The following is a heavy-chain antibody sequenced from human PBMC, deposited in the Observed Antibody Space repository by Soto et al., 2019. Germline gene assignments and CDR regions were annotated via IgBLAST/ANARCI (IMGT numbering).Heavy chain of an antibody. CDR1: GGSVSSGGYS. V-gene: IGHV4-30-2*06. J-gene: IGHJ5*02. Sequence: LQLQQSGSGLVKPSQTLSLSCVVSGGSVSSGGYSWGWIRQSPEKGLEWIGYIYHTGSAYYTPSRKSRDTMSLDKSNIQFSRKLTSLTAAATAVYYCASSVVTPNVLTGNGFCSWGQGTLVPVSS. CDR2: IYHTGSA. D-gene: IGHD3-9*01. CDR3: ASSVVTPNVLTGNGFCS.